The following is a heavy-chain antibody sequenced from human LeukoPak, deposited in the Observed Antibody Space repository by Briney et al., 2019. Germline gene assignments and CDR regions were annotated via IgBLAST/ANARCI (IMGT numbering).Heavy chain of an antibody. CDR1: GGSISSGGYY. Sequence: PSQTLPLTCTVSGGSISSGGYYWSWIRQHPGKGLEWIGYIYYSGSTYYNPSLKSRVTISVDTSKNQFSLKLSSVTAADTAVYYCARGVLYYDFWSGSKLFDYWGQGTPVTVSS. J-gene: IGHJ4*02. CDR3: ARGVLYYDFWSGSKLFDY. D-gene: IGHD3-3*01. CDR2: IYYSGST. V-gene: IGHV4-31*03.